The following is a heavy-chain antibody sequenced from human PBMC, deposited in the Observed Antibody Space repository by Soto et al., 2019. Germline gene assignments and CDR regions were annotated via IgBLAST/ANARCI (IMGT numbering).Heavy chain of an antibody. D-gene: IGHD6-19*01. CDR2: IIPIFGTA. CDR3: ARGGYSSGWYGIDY. V-gene: IGHV1-69*13. J-gene: IGHJ4*02. Sequence: RASVKVSCKASGGTFSSYAISWVRQAPGQGLEWMGGIIPIFGTANYAQKFQGRVTITADESTSTAYMELSSLRSEDTAVYYCARGGYSSGWYGIDYWGQGTLVTVSS. CDR1: GGTFSSYA.